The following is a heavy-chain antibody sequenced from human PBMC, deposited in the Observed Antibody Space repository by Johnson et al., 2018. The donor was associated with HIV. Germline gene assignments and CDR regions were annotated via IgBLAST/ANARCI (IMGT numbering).Heavy chain of an antibody. Sequence: QVQLVESGGVAIQPRGSLRLSCAASGFIFRDYYMRWIRQAPGKGLEWVSYISSSGSSIYYADSVKGRFTISRDNAKSSLYLQMNGLRAEDTAVYYCAREGAPSARDFGAFDIWGQGTMVTVSS. CDR3: AREGAPSARDFGAFDI. CDR2: ISSSGSSI. D-gene: IGHD1-26*01. V-gene: IGHV3-11*04. CDR1: GFIFRDYY. J-gene: IGHJ3*02.